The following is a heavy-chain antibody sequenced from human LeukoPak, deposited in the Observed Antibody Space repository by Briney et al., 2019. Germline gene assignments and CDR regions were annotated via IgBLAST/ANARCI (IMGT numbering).Heavy chain of an antibody. D-gene: IGHD6-19*01. CDR1: GFTFSSYA. J-gene: IGHJ4*02. CDR2: ISGSGGST. CDR3: AKDLIDSSGWYGFDY. V-gene: IGHV3-23*01. Sequence: PGGSLRLSCAASGFTFSSYAMSWVRQAPGKGLEWVSAISGSGGSTYYADSVKGRFTISRDNSKNTLYLQMNSLRAEDTAVYYCAKDLIDSSGWYGFDYWGQGTLVTVSS.